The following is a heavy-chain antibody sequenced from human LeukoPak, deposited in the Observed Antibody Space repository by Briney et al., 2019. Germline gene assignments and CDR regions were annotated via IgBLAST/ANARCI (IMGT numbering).Heavy chain of an antibody. Sequence: GGSLRLSCAASGFTFSSYGMHWVRQAPGKGLEWVAFIRYDGSNKYYADSVKGRFTISRDNSKNTLYLKMNSLRAEDTAVYYCAKSITSGWYVDAFDIWGQGTMVTVSP. CDR3: AKSITSGWYVDAFDI. CDR2: IRYDGSNK. D-gene: IGHD6-19*01. V-gene: IGHV3-30*02. CDR1: GFTFSSYG. J-gene: IGHJ3*02.